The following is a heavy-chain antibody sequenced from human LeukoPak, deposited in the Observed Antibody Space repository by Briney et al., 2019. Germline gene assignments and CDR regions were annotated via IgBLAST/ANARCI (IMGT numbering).Heavy chain of an antibody. D-gene: IGHD3-10*01. V-gene: IGHV1-2*02. CDR2: INPNSGGT. Sequence: GASVKVSCKASGYTFTSYYMHWVRQAPGQGLEWMGWINPNSGGTNYAQKFQGRVTMTRDTSISTAYMELSRLRSDDTAVYYCARSRVRGVIKWNWFDPWGQGTLVTVSS. CDR3: ARSRVRGVIKWNWFDP. CDR1: GYTFTSYY. J-gene: IGHJ5*02.